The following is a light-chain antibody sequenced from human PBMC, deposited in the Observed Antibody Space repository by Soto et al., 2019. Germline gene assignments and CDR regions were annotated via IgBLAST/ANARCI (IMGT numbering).Light chain of an antibody. V-gene: IGLV2-23*01. J-gene: IGLJ1*01. CDR2: EGS. Sequence: SVLTXPASVSGSPGQAITISCTGTSSDVGSYNLVSWYQQHPGKAPKLMIYEGSKRPSGVSNRFSGSKSGNTASLTISGLQAEDEADYYCCSYAGSSTYVFGTGTKVTV. CDR1: SSDVGSYNL. CDR3: CSYAGSSTYV.